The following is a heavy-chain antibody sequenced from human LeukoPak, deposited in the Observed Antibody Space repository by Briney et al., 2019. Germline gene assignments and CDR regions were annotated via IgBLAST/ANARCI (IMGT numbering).Heavy chain of an antibody. D-gene: IGHD3-9*01. J-gene: IGHJ4*02. Sequence: ASVKVACKASGYTFTSYGISWVRQAPGQGLEWMGWISAYNGNTNYAQKLQGRVTMTTDTSTSTAYMELRSLRSDDTAVYYCARGAYYDILTGYDYWGQGTLVTVSS. CDR3: ARGAYYDILTGYDY. V-gene: IGHV1-18*01. CDR2: ISAYNGNT. CDR1: GYTFTSYG.